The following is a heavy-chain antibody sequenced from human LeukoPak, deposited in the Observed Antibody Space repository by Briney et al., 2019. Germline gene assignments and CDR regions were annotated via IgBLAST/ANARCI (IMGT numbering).Heavy chain of an antibody. CDR1: GFTFSSYG. D-gene: IGHD5-18*01. CDR3: AMGRDTAMVKDY. Sequence: PGGSLRLSCAASGFTFSSYGMHWVRQAPGKGLEWVAFIRYDGSNKYYADSVKGRFTISRDNSKNTLYLQMNSLRAEDTAVYYCAMGRDTAMVKDYWGQGTLVIVSS. V-gene: IGHV3-30*02. J-gene: IGHJ4*02. CDR2: IRYDGSNK.